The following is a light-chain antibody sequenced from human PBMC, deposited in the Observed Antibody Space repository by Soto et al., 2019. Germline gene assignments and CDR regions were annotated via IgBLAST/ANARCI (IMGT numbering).Light chain of an antibody. CDR2: DAS. J-gene: IGKJ1*01. V-gene: IGKV3-11*01. CDR1: QSVSSY. CDR3: QQYFNSRWT. Sequence: EIVLTQSPATLSLSPGERATLSCRASQSVSSYLAWYQQKPGQAPRLLIYDASNRATGIPARFSGSGSGTDFTLTISRLEPEDFGVYYCQQYFNSRWTFGQGTRLEI.